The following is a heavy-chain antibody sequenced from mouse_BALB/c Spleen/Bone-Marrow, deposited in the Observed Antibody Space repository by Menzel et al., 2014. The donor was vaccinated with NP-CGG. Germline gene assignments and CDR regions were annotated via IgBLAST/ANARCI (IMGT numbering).Heavy chain of an antibody. CDR3: ARDAMDY. CDR1: GYTFTDYA. CDR2: ISTYYGDA. V-gene: IGHV1S137*01. Sequence: QVHVKQSGAELVRPGVSVKISCKGSGYTFTDYAMHWVKQSHAKSLGWVGVISTYYGDASYNQKFKGKATMTVDKSSSTAYMELARLTSEDSAIYYCARDAMDYWGQGTSVTVSS. J-gene: IGHJ4*01.